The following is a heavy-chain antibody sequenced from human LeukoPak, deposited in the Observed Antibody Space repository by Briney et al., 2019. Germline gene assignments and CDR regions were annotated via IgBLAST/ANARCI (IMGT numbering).Heavy chain of an antibody. CDR3: ARHGVQLERPYYFDY. J-gene: IGHJ4*02. V-gene: IGHV4-38-2*02. CDR1: GYSISSGYY. D-gene: IGHD1-1*01. Sequence: ASETLSLTCTVSGYSISSGYYWGWIRQPPGKGLEWIGSIYHSGSTYYNPSLKSRVTISLDTSKNQFSLKLSSVTAADTAVYYCARHGVQLERPYYFDYWGQGTLVTVSS. CDR2: IYHSGST.